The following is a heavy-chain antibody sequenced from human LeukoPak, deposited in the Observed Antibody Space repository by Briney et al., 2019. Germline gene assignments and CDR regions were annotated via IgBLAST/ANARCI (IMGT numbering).Heavy chain of an antibody. D-gene: IGHD3-10*01. CDR2: INHSGST. V-gene: IGHV4-34*01. J-gene: IGHJ6*03. CDR3: ARGRGVRGVISLYYYYYYYMDV. CDR1: GGSFSGYY. Sequence: SETLSLTCAVYGGSFSGYYWSWIRQPPGKGLEWIGEINHSGSTNYNPSLKSRVTISVDTSKNQFSLKLSSVTAEDTAVYYCARGRGVRGVISLYYYYYYYMDVWGKGTTVTVSS.